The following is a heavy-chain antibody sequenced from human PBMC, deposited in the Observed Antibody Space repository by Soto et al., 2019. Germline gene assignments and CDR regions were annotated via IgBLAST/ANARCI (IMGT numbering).Heavy chain of an antibody. J-gene: IGHJ4*02. Sequence: PGGSLRLSCAASGFTFSNAWMSWVRQAPGKGLEWVGRIKSKTDGGTTDYAAPVKGRFTISRDDSKNTLYLQMNSLKTEDTAVYYCTTEEWFGELRIDYWGQGTLVTVSS. V-gene: IGHV3-15*01. CDR3: TTEEWFGELRIDY. CDR2: IKSKTDGGTT. CDR1: GFTFSNAW. D-gene: IGHD3-10*01.